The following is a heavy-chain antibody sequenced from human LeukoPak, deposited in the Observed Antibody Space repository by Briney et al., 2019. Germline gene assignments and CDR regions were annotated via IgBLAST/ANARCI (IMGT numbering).Heavy chain of an antibody. D-gene: IGHD5-24*01. CDR1: GFTFSSYA. CDR2: ISGSGGST. J-gene: IGHJ4*02. V-gene: IGHV3-23*01. CDR3: AKDRGERDGYKDY. Sequence: EGSLRLSCAASGFTFSSYAMSWVRQAPGKGLEWVSAISGSGGSTYYADSVKGRFTISRDNSKNTLYLQMNSLRAEDTAVYYCAKDRGERDGYKDYWGQGTLVTVSS.